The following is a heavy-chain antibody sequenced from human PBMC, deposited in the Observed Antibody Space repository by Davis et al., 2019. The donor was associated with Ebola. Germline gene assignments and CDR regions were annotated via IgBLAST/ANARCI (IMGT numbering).Heavy chain of an antibody. V-gene: IGHV1-3*01. CDR2: INAGNGNT. D-gene: IGHD3-16*01. CDR1: GYTFTSYA. CDR3: ARDPGGMSVARFDY. Sequence: ASVKVSCKASGYTFTSYAMHWVRQAPGQRLEWMGWINAGNGNTKYSQKFQGRVTITRDTSASTAYMELSSLRSDDTAVYYCARDPGGMSVARFDYWGQGTLVTVSS. J-gene: IGHJ4*02.